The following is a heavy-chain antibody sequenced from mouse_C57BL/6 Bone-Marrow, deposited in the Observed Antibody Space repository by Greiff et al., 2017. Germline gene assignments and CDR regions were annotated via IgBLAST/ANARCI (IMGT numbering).Heavy chain of an antibody. J-gene: IGHJ4*01. CDR1: GYTFTSYG. CDR2: IYPRSGNT. CDR3: ARKGGYYCSRIYAMDY. D-gene: IGHD1-1*01. Sequence: VQLQQSGAELARPGASVKLSCKASGYTFTSYGISWVKQRTGQGLEWIGEIYPRSGNTYYNAKFKGKATLTADKSSSTAYMELRSLTSEDSAVYFWARKGGYYCSRIYAMDYWGQGTSVTVSS. V-gene: IGHV1-81*01.